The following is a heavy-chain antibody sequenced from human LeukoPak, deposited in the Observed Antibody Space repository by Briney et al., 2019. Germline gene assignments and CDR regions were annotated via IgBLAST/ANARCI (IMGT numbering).Heavy chain of an antibody. J-gene: IGHJ4*02. D-gene: IGHD2-8*01. CDR1: GFTFSTYA. CDR3: ARVYLERLTAGYFDH. V-gene: IGHV3-30*04. Sequence: PGGSLRLSCAASGFTFSTYAVNWVRQAPGKGLEWVAVISYDGRQNHYADSVKGRFTISRDNSKNTLYLQMNSLRDEDSAAYYCARVYLERLTAGYFDHWGQGTWVTVSP. CDR2: ISYDGRQN.